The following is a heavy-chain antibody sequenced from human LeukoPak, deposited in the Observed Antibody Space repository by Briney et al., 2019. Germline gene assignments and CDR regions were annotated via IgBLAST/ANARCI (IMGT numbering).Heavy chain of an antibody. CDR2: IIPILGIA. V-gene: IGHV1-69*04. CDR3: ARGYPTKLDY. D-gene: IGHD1-26*01. Sequence: ASVTVSCKASGGTFSIYAISWVRQAPGQGLEWMGRIIPILGIANYAQKFQGRVTITADKSTSTAYMELSSLRSEDTAVYYCARGYPTKLDYWGQGTLVTVSS. CDR1: GGTFSIYA. J-gene: IGHJ4*02.